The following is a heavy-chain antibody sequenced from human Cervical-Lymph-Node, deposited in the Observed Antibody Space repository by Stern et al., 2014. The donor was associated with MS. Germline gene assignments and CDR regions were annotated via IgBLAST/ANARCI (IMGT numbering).Heavy chain of an antibody. CDR1: GGTFSSYA. CDR3: AGRDGNYYDSSGYYRQ. CDR2: IIPIFGTA. D-gene: IGHD3-22*01. Sequence: QVQLVQSGAEVKKPGSSVKVSCKASGGTFSSYAISWVRQAPGQGLEWMGGIIPIFGTANYAQKFQGRVTITADESTSTAYMELSSLRSEDTAVYYCAGRDGNYYDSSGYYRQWGQGTLVTVSS. J-gene: IGHJ4*02. V-gene: IGHV1-69*01.